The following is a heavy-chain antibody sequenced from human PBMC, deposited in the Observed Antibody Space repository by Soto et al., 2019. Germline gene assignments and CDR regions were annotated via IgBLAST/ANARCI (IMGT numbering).Heavy chain of an antibody. V-gene: IGHV4-34*01. CDR2: INHSGST. Sequence: PSETLSLTCAVYGGSFSGYYWSWIRQPPGKGLEWIGEINHSGSTNYNPSLKSRVTISVDTSKNQFSLKLSSVTAADTAVYYCAGEVADLGTRFDPWGQGTLVTVSS. J-gene: IGHJ5*02. CDR1: GGSFSGYY. CDR3: AGEVADLGTRFDP. D-gene: IGHD5-12*01.